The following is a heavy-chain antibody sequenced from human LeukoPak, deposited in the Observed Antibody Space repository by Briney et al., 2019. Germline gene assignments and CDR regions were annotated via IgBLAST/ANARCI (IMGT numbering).Heavy chain of an antibody. V-gene: IGHV1-8*01. J-gene: IGHJ5*02. D-gene: IGHD3-10*01. CDR1: GYTFTSYD. Sequence: ASVKVSCKASGYTFTSYDINWVRQATGQGLEWMGWMNPNSGNTGYAQKFQGRVTMTRNTSISTAYMELSSLRSEDTAVYYCARAPSTVRGETRKNWFDPWGQGTLVTVSS. CDR2: MNPNSGNT. CDR3: ARAPSTVRGETRKNWFDP.